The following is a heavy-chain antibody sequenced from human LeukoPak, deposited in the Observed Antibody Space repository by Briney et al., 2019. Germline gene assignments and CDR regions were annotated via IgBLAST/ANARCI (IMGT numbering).Heavy chain of an antibody. CDR1: GFSFSNYG. CDR3: ARDGRTTAALDY. J-gene: IGHJ4*02. CDR2: ISYGGSNK. V-gene: IGHV3-30*03. D-gene: IGHD1-1*01. Sequence: PGGSLRLSCAASGFSFSNYGMHWVRQVPGKGLEWVALISYGGSNKYYADSVKGRFTISRDNSKNTLYLQMNSLRAEDTAVYYCARDGRTTAALDYWGQGTLVTVSS.